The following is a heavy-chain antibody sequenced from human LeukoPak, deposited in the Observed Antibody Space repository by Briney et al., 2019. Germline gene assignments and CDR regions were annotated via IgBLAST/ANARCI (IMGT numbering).Heavy chain of an antibody. CDR1: GGSISSSSYY. D-gene: IGHD2-2*01. CDR2: IYYSGST. Sequence: SETLSLTCTVSGGSISSSSYYWGWLRQPPGTGLEWIGSIYYSGSTYYNPSLKSRVTISVDTSKNQFSLKLSSVTAADTAVYYCARHPIVVVPAANENWYFDLWGRGTLVTVSS. CDR3: ARHPIVVVPAANENWYFDL. V-gene: IGHV4-39*01. J-gene: IGHJ2*01.